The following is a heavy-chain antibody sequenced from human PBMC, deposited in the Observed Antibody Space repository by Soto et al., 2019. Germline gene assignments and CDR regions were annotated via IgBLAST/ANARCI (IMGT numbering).Heavy chain of an antibody. J-gene: IGHJ4*02. CDR1: GYTFTNYH. D-gene: IGHD6-13*01. Sequence: QVQLVQSGAEVKKPGASVKVSCKASGYTFTNYHIHWVRQATGQGLEWMGWMNPNSGDTGYAQKFQGRVIMTRDTSITAAYMGLSGLRSEDTAGYYLARGGGGRWYSGDYWGQGTLVTVSS. V-gene: IGHV1-8*01. CDR3: ARGGGGRWYSGDY. CDR2: MNPNSGDT.